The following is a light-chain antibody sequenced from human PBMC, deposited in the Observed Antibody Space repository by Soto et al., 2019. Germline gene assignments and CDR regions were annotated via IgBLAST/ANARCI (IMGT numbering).Light chain of an antibody. CDR2: AAS. CDR3: KQSYSTPTIT. Sequence: DIRMTQSPSYLGACVGDGVTMXCRASQSISSHLTWYQQKTGKAPKLLIYAASSLQSGVPSRFSGSGSGKDFTLNISSLQPEDFATYYCKQSYSTPTITFGQGTRLEIK. V-gene: IGKV1-39*01. J-gene: IGKJ5*01. CDR1: QSISSH.